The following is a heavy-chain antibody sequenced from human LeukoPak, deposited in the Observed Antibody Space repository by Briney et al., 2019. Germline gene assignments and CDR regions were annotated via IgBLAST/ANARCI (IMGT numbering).Heavy chain of an antibody. V-gene: IGHV3-74*03. CDR2: ILADGTTT. CDR3: ARGNYGFDY. J-gene: IGHJ4*02. Sequence: GGSLRLSCAASGFIFSVYEMYWVRQAPGKGLVWVSRILADGTTTMYADSVKGRFTISRDNAKNTLYLQMNSLRAEDTAAYYCARGNYGFDYWGQGTLVIVSS. D-gene: IGHD1-7*01. CDR1: GFIFSVYE.